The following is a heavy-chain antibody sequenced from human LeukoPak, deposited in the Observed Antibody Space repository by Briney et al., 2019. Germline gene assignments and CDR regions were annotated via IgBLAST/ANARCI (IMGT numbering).Heavy chain of an antibody. D-gene: IGHD3-22*01. CDR3: ASHYTYYYDSSGYYFDY. J-gene: IGHJ4*02. Sequence: SETLSLTCTVSGGSISSSSYYWGWIRQPPGKGLEWIGSIYYSGSTYYNPSLKSRVTISVDTSKNQFSLKLSSVTAADTAVYYCASHYTYYYDSSGYYFDYWGQGTLVTVSS. CDR2: IYYSGST. V-gene: IGHV4-39*01. CDR1: GGSISSSSYY.